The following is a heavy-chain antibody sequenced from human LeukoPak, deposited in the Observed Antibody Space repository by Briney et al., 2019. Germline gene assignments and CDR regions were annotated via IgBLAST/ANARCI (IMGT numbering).Heavy chain of an antibody. Sequence: PGGSLRLSCAASGFTFSSYAMSWVRQPPGKGLEWIGRVLFTGSTYYTPSLRGRVSISIHTSNKQFSLNLTSVTAADTAVYYCARGNYKFLEAIYHYMDVWGKGTTVSVSS. CDR3: ARGNYKFLEAIYHYMDV. CDR2: VLFTGST. V-gene: IGHV4-34*01. J-gene: IGHJ6*03. D-gene: IGHD3-3*01. CDR1: GFTFSSYA.